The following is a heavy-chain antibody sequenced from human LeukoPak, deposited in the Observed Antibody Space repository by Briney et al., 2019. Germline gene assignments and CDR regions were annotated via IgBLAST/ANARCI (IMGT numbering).Heavy chain of an antibody. CDR3: AREIATSGGNSRAFDY. D-gene: IGHD4-23*01. CDR2: INTIGST. CDR1: GGSISNYY. V-gene: IGHV4-4*07. Sequence: SETLSLTCTVSGGSISNYYWSWIRQPAGKGLEWIGRINTIGSTNCNPSLKSRATMSVDTSRNQFSLKLTSVTAADTAVYYCAREIATSGGNSRAFDYWGQGTLVTVSS. J-gene: IGHJ4*02.